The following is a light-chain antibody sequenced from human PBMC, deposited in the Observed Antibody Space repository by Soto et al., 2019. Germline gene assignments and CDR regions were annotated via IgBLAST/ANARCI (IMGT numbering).Light chain of an antibody. CDR2: GAS. J-gene: IGKJ1*01. CDR1: QSVSSN. V-gene: IGKV3-15*01. CDR3: QQYNNWPKT. Sequence: DTVMTQSPATLSVSPGERATLSCRASQSVSSNLAWYQQRPGQAPRLLIYGASTRATGIPARFSGSGSGTEFTLTISSLQSEDFAVYYCQQYNNWPKTFGQGTKVEIK.